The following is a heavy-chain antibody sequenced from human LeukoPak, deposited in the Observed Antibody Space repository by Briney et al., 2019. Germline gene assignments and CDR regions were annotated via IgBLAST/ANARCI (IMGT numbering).Heavy chain of an antibody. V-gene: IGHV3-48*04. J-gene: IGHJ3*02. Sequence: GGSLRLSCAASGFTFSSYSMNWVRQAPGKGLEWVSYISSSSSTIYYADSVKGRFTISRDNAKNSLYLQMDSLRSEDTAVYYCARDSIAAAGGAFDIWGQGTMVTVSS. CDR3: ARDSIAAAGGAFDI. D-gene: IGHD6-13*01. CDR1: GFTFSSYS. CDR2: ISSSSSTI.